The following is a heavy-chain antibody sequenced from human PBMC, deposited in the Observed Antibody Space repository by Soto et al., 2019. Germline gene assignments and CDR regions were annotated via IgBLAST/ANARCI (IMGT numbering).Heavy chain of an antibody. Sequence: QVQLEQSGGEVKQPGSSVRVSCKTSGGTFSTYAINWVRQAPGQGLEWMGAIIPLFGTADYSQKFQGRVTITADESTSTAYMALSSLRFDDTAVYFCASPKGTYSSGYYYFDFWGQGTLVTVSS. V-gene: IGHV1-69*01. CDR1: GGTFSTYA. CDR3: ASPKGTYSSGYYYFDF. D-gene: IGHD6-19*01. J-gene: IGHJ4*02. CDR2: IIPLFGTA.